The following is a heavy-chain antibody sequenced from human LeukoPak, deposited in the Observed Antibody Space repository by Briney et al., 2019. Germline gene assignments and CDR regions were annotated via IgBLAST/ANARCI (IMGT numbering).Heavy chain of an antibody. D-gene: IGHD5-12*01. CDR1: GGSFSGYY. Sequence: SETLSLTCAVYGGSFSGYYWSWIRQPPGKGLEWIGEINHSGSTNYNPSLKSRVTISVDTSKNQFSLKLSSVTAADTAVYYCARGTSYSGYDLYYFDYWGQGTLVTVSS. CDR2: INHSGST. J-gene: IGHJ4*02. V-gene: IGHV4-34*01. CDR3: ARGTSYSGYDLYYFDY.